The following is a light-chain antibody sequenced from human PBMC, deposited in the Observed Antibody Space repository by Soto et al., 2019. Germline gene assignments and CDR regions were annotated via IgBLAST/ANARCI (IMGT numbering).Light chain of an antibody. CDR2: KAS. CDR1: QSISSW. CDR3: QQYNSYSRT. J-gene: IGKJ1*01. Sequence: IQMTQSPSNLSASVGDRVTITCRASQSISSWMAWYQQKPGKAPKLLIYKASSLESGVPSRFGGSGSGTEFTLTISSLQPDDFATYYCQQYNSYSRTFGQGTKVDIK. V-gene: IGKV1-5*03.